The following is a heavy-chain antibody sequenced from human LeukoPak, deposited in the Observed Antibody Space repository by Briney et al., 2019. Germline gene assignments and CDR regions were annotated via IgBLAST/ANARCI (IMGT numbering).Heavy chain of an antibody. J-gene: IGHJ4*02. CDR2: ISSSGSTI. CDR1: GFTFSSYE. V-gene: IGHV3-48*03. D-gene: IGHD5-18*01. Sequence: GGSLRLSCAASGFTFSSYEMNWVRQAPGKRLEWVSFISSSGSTIYYADPVKGRFTISRDNAKNSLYLQMNSLRAEDTAVYYCARDRRIQLWGSYYFDYWGQGTLVTVSS. CDR3: ARDRRIQLWGSYYFDY.